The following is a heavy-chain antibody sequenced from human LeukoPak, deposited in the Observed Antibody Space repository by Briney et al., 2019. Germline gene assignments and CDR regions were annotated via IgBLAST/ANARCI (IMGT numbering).Heavy chain of an antibody. CDR3: AKESPTTPAYYFDY. Sequence: GGSLRLSCAASGFTFSSYGMHWVRQAPSKGLEWVAVISYDGSNKYYADSVKGRFTISRDNSKNTLYLQMNSLRAEDTAVYYCAKESPTTPAYYFDYWGQGTLVTVSS. CDR1: GFTFSSYG. D-gene: IGHD4-11*01. V-gene: IGHV3-30*18. J-gene: IGHJ4*02. CDR2: ISYDGSNK.